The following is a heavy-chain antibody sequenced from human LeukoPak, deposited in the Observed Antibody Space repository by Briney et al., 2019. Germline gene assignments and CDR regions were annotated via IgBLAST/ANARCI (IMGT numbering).Heavy chain of an antibody. CDR3: ARDLVYGSGSCGH. Sequence: GGPLRLSCAASGFTFSNYWMQWVRQAPGKGLVWVSRINGKGGTSYADSVKGRFTISRDNAKNTVHLQMNSLRAEDTAVYYCARDLVYGSGSCGHWGQGTLVTVSS. D-gene: IGHD3-10*01. J-gene: IGHJ4*02. CDR1: GFTFSNYW. V-gene: IGHV3-74*01. CDR2: INGKGGT.